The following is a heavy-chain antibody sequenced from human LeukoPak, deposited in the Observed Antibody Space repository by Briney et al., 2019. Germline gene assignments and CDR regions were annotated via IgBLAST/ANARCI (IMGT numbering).Heavy chain of an antibody. CDR3: TTDHDSSGSYDY. CDR1: GFTFSNTW. J-gene: IGHJ4*02. V-gene: IGHV3-15*01. D-gene: IGHD3-22*01. CDR2: IKSKPDGGTT. Sequence: GGSLRLSCAASGFTFSNTWMSWVRQAPGKGLEWVGRIKSKPDGGTTDYAAPVKGRFTISRDDSKNTLYLQMNSLKTEDTAVYYCTTDHDSSGSYDYWGQGTLVTVSS.